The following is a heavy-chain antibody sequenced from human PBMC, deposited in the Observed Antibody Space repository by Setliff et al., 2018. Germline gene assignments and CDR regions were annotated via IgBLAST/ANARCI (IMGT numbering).Heavy chain of an antibody. J-gene: IGHJ3*02. CDR3: ARGWGSGWSKEGAFDI. D-gene: IGHD6-19*01. Sequence: PSETLSLTCTVSGGSISSSSYYWGWIRQPPGKGLEWIGSIYYSGSTYYNPSLKSRVTISVGTSKNQFSLKLSSVTAADTAVYYCARGWGSGWSKEGAFDIWGQGTMVTVSS. CDR1: GGSISSSSYY. V-gene: IGHV4-39*07. CDR2: IYYSGST.